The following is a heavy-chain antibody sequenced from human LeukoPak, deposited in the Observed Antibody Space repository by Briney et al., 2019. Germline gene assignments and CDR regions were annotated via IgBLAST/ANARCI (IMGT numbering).Heavy chain of an antibody. V-gene: IGHV3-21*04. CDR3: AKDVVPDTGWDLDY. D-gene: IGHD6-19*01. J-gene: IGHJ4*02. CDR2: ISSSSSYI. CDR1: GFTFSSYS. Sequence: GGSLRLSCAASGFTFSSYSMNWVRQAPGRGLEWVSSISSSSSYIYYADSVKGRFTVSRDNSKNTLYLQMNSPRAEDTAIYYCAKDVVPDTGWDLDYWGQGTLVTVSS.